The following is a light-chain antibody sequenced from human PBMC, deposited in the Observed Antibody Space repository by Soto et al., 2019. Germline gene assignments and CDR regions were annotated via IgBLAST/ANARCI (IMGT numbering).Light chain of an antibody. CDR2: AAS. Sequence: MVLTQSPGTLSLSPGERATLSCRAGQSVSSNYLAWYQQKPGQAPRLLIYAASSRATSIPARFSGSGSGTEFTLTISSLQSEDVAVYYCQQYSNWPPITFGQGTRLEIK. V-gene: IGKV3-15*01. CDR1: QSVSSN. J-gene: IGKJ5*01. CDR3: QQYSNWPPIT.